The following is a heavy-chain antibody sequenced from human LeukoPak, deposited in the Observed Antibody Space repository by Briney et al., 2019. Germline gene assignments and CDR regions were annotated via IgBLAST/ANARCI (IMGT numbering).Heavy chain of an antibody. CDR2: ISGSSGTI. D-gene: IGHD3-16*01. J-gene: IGHJ6*03. V-gene: IGHV3-48*01. Sequence: PGGSLRLSCVASGFPFSTYSMNWVRQAPGKGLEWVSYISGSSGTIYYADSVKGRFTISRDSAKNSLYLQMNSLRAEDTAVYYCARRSEFGVLYYMDIWGKGTTVTVSS. CDR3: ARRSEFGVLYYMDI. CDR1: GFPFSTYS.